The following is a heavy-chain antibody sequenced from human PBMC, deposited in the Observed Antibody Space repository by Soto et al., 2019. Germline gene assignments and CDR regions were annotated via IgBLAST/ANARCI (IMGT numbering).Heavy chain of an antibody. D-gene: IGHD2-15*01. CDR3: AAGGYCSGGSCGTHYYAMDV. CDR1: GGTFSSYA. V-gene: IGHV1-69*13. CDR2: IIPIFGTA. J-gene: IGHJ6*02. Sequence: GASVKVSCKASGGTFSSYAISWVRQAPGQGLEWMGGIIPIFGTANYAQKFQGRVTITADESTSTAYMELSSLRSEDTAVYYCAAGGYCSGGSCGTHYYAMDVWGQGTMVTVSS.